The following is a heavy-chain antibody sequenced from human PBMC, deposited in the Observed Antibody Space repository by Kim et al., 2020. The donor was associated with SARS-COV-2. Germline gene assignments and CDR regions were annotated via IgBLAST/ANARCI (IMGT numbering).Heavy chain of an antibody. CDR2: IYSGGST. Sequence: GGSLRLSCAASGFTVSSNYMSWVRQAPGKGLEWVSVIYSGGSTYYADSVKGRFTISRDNSKNTLYLQMNSLRAEDTAVYYCARERRIAARPSGYYGMDVWGQGTTVTVSS. CDR1: GFTVSSNY. V-gene: IGHV3-53*01. J-gene: IGHJ6*02. D-gene: IGHD6-6*01. CDR3: ARERRIAARPSGYYGMDV.